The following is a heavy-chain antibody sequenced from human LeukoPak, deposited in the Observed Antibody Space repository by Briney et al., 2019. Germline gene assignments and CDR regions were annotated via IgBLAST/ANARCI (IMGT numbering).Heavy chain of an antibody. CDR1: GFTFSSYA. D-gene: IGHD6-13*01. CDR2: VSGSGSDT. V-gene: IGHV3-23*01. Sequence: GGSLRLSCAVSGFTFSSYAMNWVRQAPGRGLEWVSTVSGSGSDTYYADSVKGRFTISRDNSKNTLYLQMNSLRVEDTAVYYCAKDQTMYSDNWYAVDYWGQGTLVTVSS. CDR3: AKDQTMYSDNWYAVDY. J-gene: IGHJ4*02.